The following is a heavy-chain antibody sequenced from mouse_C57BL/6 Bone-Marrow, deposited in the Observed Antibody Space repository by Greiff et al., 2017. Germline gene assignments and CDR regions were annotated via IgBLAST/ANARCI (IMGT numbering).Heavy chain of an antibody. CDR3: ARYRGYYGSSYGWYFDV. V-gene: IGHV7-3*01. CDR2: IRNKANGYTT. J-gene: IGHJ1*03. CDR1: GFTFTDYY. D-gene: IGHD1-1*01. Sequence: EVKVVESGGGLVQPGGSLSLSCAASGFTFTDYYMSWVRQPPGKALEWLGFIRNKANGYTTEYRASVKGRFTISRGNSHSILYLQMNALRAEDSATYYSARYRGYYGSSYGWYFDVWGTGTTVTVSS.